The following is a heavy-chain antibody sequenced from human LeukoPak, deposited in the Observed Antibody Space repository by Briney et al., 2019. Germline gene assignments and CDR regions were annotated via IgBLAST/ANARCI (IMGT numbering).Heavy chain of an antibody. D-gene: IGHD6-19*01. CDR2: INPNSGGT. V-gene: IGHV1-2*06. CDR1: GYTFTGYY. CDR3: ARGTPGSGCLCD. J-gene: IGHJ4*02. Sequence: AASVKVSCKASGYTFTGYYMNWVRQAPGQGLEWMGRINPNSGGTNYAQKFQGRVTMTRDTSISTAYMELSRLRSDDTAVYYCARGTPGSGCLCDWGQGTLVTVSS.